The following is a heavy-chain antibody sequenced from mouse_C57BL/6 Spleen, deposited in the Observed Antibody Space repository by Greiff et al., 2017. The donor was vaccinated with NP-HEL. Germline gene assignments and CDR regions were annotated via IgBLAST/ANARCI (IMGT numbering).Heavy chain of an antibody. CDR1: GYTFTSYW. CDR3: ARWGVTTSPYFDY. CDR2: IDPSDSYT. D-gene: IGHD2-2*01. V-gene: IGHV1-59*01. Sequence: QVQLQQPGAELVRPGTSVKLSCKASGYTFTSYWMHWVKQRPGQGLEWIGVIDPSDSYTNYNQKFKGKATLTVDTSSSTAYMQLSSLTSEDSAVYYCARWGVTTSPYFDYWGQGTTLTVSS. J-gene: IGHJ2*01.